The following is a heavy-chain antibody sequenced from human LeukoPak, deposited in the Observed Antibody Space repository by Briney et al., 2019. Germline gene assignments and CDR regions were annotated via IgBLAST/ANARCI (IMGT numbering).Heavy chain of an antibody. CDR2: ISGSGDGA. CDR3: AKFTGSPCSSHSCVHFMDV. J-gene: IGHJ6*03. Sequence: QSGGSLRLSCAASGFRFSSYAMSWVRQAPGKGLEWVSGISGSGDGAYYADSVKGRFTISRDNSENTLFLQVNSLRVEDTATFYCAKFTGSPCSSHSCVHFMDVWGKGTTVTVS. V-gene: IGHV3-23*01. D-gene: IGHD2-2*01. CDR1: GFRFSSYA.